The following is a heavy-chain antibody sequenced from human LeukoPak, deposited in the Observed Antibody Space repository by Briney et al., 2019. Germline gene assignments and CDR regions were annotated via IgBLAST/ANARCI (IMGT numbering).Heavy chain of an antibody. CDR1: GFRFNSHH. Sequence: TGGSLRLSCAASGFRFNSHHMHWVRQTPSKGLEWVAVAPHDGNSPIYAASVNGRFTISRDNSKDTLFLHMGSLRVDDTALYYCVRQTLGASGLDHWGQGVLVTVSS. CDR2: APHDGNSP. D-gene: IGHD1-26*01. V-gene: IGHV3-30*03. CDR3: VRQTLGASGLDH. J-gene: IGHJ4*02.